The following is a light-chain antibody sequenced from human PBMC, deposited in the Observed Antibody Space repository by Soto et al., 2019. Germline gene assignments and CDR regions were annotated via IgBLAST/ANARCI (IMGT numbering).Light chain of an antibody. CDR1: QSISSY. CDR3: QQSDSTVT. CDR2: AAS. V-gene: IGKV1-39*01. J-gene: IGKJ1*01. Sequence: DIQMTQSPSSLSASVGDRVTITCRASQSISSYLNWYQQKPGKAPKLLIYAASSLQSGVPSRFSGCGAWTDCTLTSSSLQPEDFATYYCQQSDSTVTFGQGTKVEIK.